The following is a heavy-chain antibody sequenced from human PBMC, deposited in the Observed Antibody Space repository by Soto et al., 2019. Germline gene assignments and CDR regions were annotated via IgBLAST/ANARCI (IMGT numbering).Heavy chain of an antibody. V-gene: IGHV4-31*03. CDR3: ARIRNPDASLYLDY. Sequence: PSETLSLTCTVSGGSISIGVYYWNWIRQHPGKGLEWIGYTYHTGSTYYNPSLESRVTISVDPSKNQFSLKLSSVTAADTAVYYSARIRNPDASLYLDYWGQGALVTVSS. J-gene: IGHJ4*02. CDR1: GGSISIGVYY. CDR2: TYHTGST.